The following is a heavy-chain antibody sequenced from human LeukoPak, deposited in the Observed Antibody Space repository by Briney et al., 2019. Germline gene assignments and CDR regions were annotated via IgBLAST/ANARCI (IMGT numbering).Heavy chain of an antibody. CDR1: GFTFSSYA. Sequence: PGGSLRLSCAASGFTFSSYAMHWVRQAPGKGLEWVAVISYDGSNKYYADSVKGRFTISRDNSKNTLYLQMNSLRAEDTAVYYCARAEEVAAAGTGYFDYWGQGTLVTVSS. V-gene: IGHV3-30-3*01. CDR2: ISYDGSNK. CDR3: ARAEEVAAAGTGYFDY. D-gene: IGHD6-13*01. J-gene: IGHJ4*02.